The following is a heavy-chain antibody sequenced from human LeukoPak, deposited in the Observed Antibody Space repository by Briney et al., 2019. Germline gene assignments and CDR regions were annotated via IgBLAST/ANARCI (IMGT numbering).Heavy chain of an antibody. CDR2: ISGSGGST. CDR1: GFTFSSYA. D-gene: IGHD4-17*01. Sequence: GGSLRLSCAASGFTFSSYAMSWVRQAPGKGLEWVSAISGSGGSTYYADSVKGRFTISRDNSKNTLYLQMNSLRAEDTAVYYCADVGHPHDYGDYGGDYWGQGTLVTVSS. J-gene: IGHJ4*02. V-gene: IGHV3-23*01. CDR3: ADVGHPHDYGDYGGDY.